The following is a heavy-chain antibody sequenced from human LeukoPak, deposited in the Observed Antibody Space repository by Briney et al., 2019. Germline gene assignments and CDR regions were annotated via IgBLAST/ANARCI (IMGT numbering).Heavy chain of an antibody. V-gene: IGHV3-23*01. J-gene: IGHJ4*02. CDR2: VSGSGRNA. D-gene: IGHD3-10*01. Sequence: GGSLRLSCAASRFTVSSNYMSWVRQAPGKGLEWVSSVSGSGRNAYNADSVKGRFTISRDNFKHTLYLQMNSLRAEDTAVYYCARSGSGSYFLDYWGQGTLVTVSS. CDR1: RFTVSSNY. CDR3: ARSGSGSYFLDY.